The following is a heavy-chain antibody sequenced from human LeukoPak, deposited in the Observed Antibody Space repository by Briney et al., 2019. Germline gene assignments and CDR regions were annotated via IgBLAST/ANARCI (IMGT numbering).Heavy chain of an antibody. V-gene: IGHV3-74*01. CDR3: VRGGVDY. Sequence: GGSLRLSCVASGFTFRSYWIHWVRQAPGKGLMWVSRINGDGDTTDFADSVKGRFTLSRDNAKNTLYLQMNSLRAEDTAVYYCVRGGVDYWGQGTLVTVSS. CDR1: GFTFRSYW. CDR2: INGDGDTT. J-gene: IGHJ4*02. D-gene: IGHD3-16*01.